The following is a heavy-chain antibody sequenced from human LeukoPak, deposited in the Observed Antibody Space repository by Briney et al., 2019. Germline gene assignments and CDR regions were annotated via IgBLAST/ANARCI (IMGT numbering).Heavy chain of an antibody. J-gene: IGHJ4*02. V-gene: IGHV3-7*04. Sequence: GGSLRLSCAASGFSFSTYWMSWVRQAPGKGLEWVANIKQDGSEKYYVDSVKGRFTISRDNAKNSLYLQMNSLRVEDTAVYYCARAWSYSTGWYNYWGQGTLVTVSS. CDR1: GFSFSTYW. CDR2: IKQDGSEK. D-gene: IGHD6-19*01. CDR3: ARAWSYSTGWYNY.